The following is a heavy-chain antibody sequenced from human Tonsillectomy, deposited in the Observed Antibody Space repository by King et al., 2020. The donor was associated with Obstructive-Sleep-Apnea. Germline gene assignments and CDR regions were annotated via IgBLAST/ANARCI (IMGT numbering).Heavy chain of an antibody. CDR1: GFTFSSYW. CDR3: AREDRDYGDYGFDY. V-gene: IGHV3-7*01. Sequence: VQLVESGGGVVQPGESLRLSRAASGFTFSSYWMAWVRQAPGKGLEWVANIKQDGSEEYYVDSVKGRFTIYRDNAKKSLNLQMNSLRAEDTGVYYCAREDRDYGDYGFDYWGQGTLVTVSS. CDR2: IKQDGSEE. D-gene: IGHD4-17*01. J-gene: IGHJ4*02.